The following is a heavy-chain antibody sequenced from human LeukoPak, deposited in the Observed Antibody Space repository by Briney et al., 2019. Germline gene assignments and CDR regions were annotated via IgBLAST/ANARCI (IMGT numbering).Heavy chain of an antibody. J-gene: IGHJ4*02. CDR3: AKSSGYTYYFDY. Sequence: GGSLRLSCAASGFTFSSYGMSWVRQAPGKGLEWVSAISGSGGSTYYADSVKGRFTISRDNSKNTLYLQMNSLRAEDTAIYYCAKSSGYTYYFDYWGQGTLVTVSS. D-gene: IGHD3-16*02. CDR2: ISGSGGST. CDR1: GFTFSSYG. V-gene: IGHV3-23*01.